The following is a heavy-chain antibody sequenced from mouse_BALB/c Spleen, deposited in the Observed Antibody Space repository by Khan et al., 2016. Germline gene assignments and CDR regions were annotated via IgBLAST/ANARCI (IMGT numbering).Heavy chain of an antibody. D-gene: IGHD2-12*01. CDR3: AINPFYTGVFCAMDY. CDR1: GFSLSRYS. CDR2: IWGGGST. J-gene: IGHJ4*01. V-gene: IGHV2-6-4*01. Sequence: VQLQESGPGLVAPSQSLSITCTVSGFSLSRYSVHWVRQPPGKGLEWLGMIWGGGSTDYNSALKSRLSISKDNSKSQVFLKMNSLQTDDTAMYXCAINPFYTGVFCAMDYWGQGSSVTVAS.